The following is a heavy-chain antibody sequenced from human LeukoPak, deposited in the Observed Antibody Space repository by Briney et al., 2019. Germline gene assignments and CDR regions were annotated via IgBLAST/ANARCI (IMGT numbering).Heavy chain of an antibody. CDR1: GFTFSSYE. V-gene: IGHV3-48*03. D-gene: IGHD6-19*01. CDR2: ISSSGSTI. Sequence: GGSLRLSRAASGFTFSSYEMNWVRQAPGKGLEWVSYISSSGSTIYYADSVKGRFTISRDNAKNSLYLQMNSLRAEDTAVYYCATIMYSSGWYYFDYWGQGTLVTVSS. J-gene: IGHJ4*02. CDR3: ATIMYSSGWYYFDY.